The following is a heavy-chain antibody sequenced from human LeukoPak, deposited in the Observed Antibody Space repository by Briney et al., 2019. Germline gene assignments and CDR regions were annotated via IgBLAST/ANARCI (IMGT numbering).Heavy chain of an antibody. CDR1: GFTFSTYA. CDR3: AKERLTTTTFDS. J-gene: IGHJ4*02. D-gene: IGHD4-11*01. Sequence: GGSLRLSCAASGFTFSTYAMSWVRQAPGKGLEWVSLISGSGGSTYYADSVKGRFTISRDNGKNTLSLQMNSLRAEDTALYYCAKERLTTTTFDSWGRGSLVTVSS. V-gene: IGHV3-23*01. CDR2: ISGSGGST.